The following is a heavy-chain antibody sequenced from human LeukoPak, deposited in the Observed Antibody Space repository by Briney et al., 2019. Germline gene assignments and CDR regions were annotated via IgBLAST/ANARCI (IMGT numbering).Heavy chain of an antibody. CDR2: IYYSGST. Sequence: SETLSLTCTVSGGSISSYYWSWIRQPPGKGLEWIGYIYYSGSTNYNPSLKSRVTISVDTSKNQFSLKLSSVTAADTAVYYCARQVGLSGDYYFDYWGQGTLVTVSS. D-gene: IGHD7-27*01. CDR1: GGSISSYY. V-gene: IGHV4-59*08. CDR3: ARQVGLSGDYYFDY. J-gene: IGHJ4*02.